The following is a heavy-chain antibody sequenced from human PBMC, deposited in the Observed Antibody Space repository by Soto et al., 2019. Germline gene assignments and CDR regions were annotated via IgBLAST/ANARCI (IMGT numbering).Heavy chain of an antibody. CDR3: ARDGIAAAGTWFDP. V-gene: IGHV4-59*01. J-gene: IGHJ5*02. Sequence: QVQLQESGPGLVKPSETLSLTCTVSGGSISSYYWSWIRQPPGKGLEWIGYNYYSGSTNYNPSLKSRVAIAVDTSKSQFSLKLSSVTAADTAVYYCARDGIAAAGTWFDPWGQGTLVTVSS. D-gene: IGHD6-13*01. CDR2: NYYSGST. CDR1: GGSISSYY.